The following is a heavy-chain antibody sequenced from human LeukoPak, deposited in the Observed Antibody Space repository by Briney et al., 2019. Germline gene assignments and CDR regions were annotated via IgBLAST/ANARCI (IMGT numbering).Heavy chain of an antibody. D-gene: IGHD6-13*01. CDR1: GFTFDDYA. J-gene: IGHJ4*02. CDR2: ISWNSGSI. V-gene: IGHV3-9*01. Sequence: GRSLRLSCAASGFTFDDYAMHWVRQAPGKGLEWVSGISWNSGSIGYADSVKGRFTISRDNAKNSLYLQMNSLRAEDTALYYCAKGTCSSSVYYFDYWGQGTLVTVSS. CDR3: AKGTCSSSVYYFDY.